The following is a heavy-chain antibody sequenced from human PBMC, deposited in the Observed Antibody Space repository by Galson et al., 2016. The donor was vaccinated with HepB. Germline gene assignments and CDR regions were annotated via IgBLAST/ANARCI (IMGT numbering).Heavy chain of an antibody. CDR3: ARDLKLSSTPGVYYYYGMDV. J-gene: IGHJ6*02. V-gene: IGHV3-21*06. Sequence: SLRLSCAGSGFNFSLYTVNWVRQAPGKGLEWLSSISKTSRNIYYADSVEGRSIISRDNAKSSLFLQMSGLTAADTAVYYCARDLKLSSTPGVYYYYGMDVWGPGTAVTVSS. D-gene: IGHD2-15*01. CDR2: ISKTSRNI. CDR1: GFNFSLYT.